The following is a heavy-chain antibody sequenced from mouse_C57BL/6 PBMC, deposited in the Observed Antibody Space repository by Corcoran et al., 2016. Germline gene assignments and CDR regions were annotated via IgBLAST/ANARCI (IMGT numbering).Heavy chain of an antibody. D-gene: IGHD2-4*01. CDR3: ARGGMITDYFDY. V-gene: IGHV9-3*01. CDR2: INTYSGVP. J-gene: IGHJ2*01. Sequence: QIQLVQSGPELKKPGETVKISCKASGYTFTTYGMSWVKQAPGKGLKWMGWINTYSGVPTYADDFKGRFAFSLETSASTAYLQINNLKNEDTATYFCARGGMITDYFDYWGQGTTLTVSS. CDR1: GYTFTTYG.